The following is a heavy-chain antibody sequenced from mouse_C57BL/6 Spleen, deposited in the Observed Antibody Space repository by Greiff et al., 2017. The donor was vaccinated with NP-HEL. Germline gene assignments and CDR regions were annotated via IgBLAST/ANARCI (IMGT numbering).Heavy chain of an antibody. V-gene: IGHV1-55*01. CDR2: IYPGSGST. CDR3: SRYGDDGDWGFDY. D-gene: IGHD2-3*01. Sequence: QVQLQQPGAELVKPGASVKMSCKASGYTFTSYWITWVKQRPGQGLEWIGDIYPGSGSTKYNEKFKSKATLTVDTSSSTAYMQLSSLTSEDSAVYYCSRYGDDGDWGFDYWGQGTTLTVSS. J-gene: IGHJ2*01. CDR1: GYTFTSYW.